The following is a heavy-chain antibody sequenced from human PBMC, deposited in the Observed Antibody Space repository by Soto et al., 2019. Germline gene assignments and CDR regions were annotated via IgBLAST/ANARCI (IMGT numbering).Heavy chain of an antibody. Sequence: ASVKVSCKASGYTFTGYYMHWVRQAPGQGLEWMGWINPNSGGTNYAQKFQGWVTMTRDTSISTAYMELSRLRSDDTAVYYCARAEIVVVPAATTQYYYYGMDVWGQGTTVTVSS. D-gene: IGHD2-2*01. CDR1: GYTFTGYY. V-gene: IGHV1-2*04. CDR2: INPNSGGT. CDR3: ARAEIVVVPAATTQYYYYGMDV. J-gene: IGHJ6*02.